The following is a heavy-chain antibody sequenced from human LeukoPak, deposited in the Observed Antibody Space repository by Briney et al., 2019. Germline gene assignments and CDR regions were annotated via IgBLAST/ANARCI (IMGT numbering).Heavy chain of an antibody. CDR2: INPNSGGT. V-gene: IGHV1-2*02. D-gene: IGHD3-10*01. CDR3: ASYYYGSGSYILDP. CDR1: GYTFTGYY. J-gene: IGHJ5*02. Sequence: ASVKVSCKASGYTFTGYYMHLVRQAPGQGLEWMVWINPNSGGTNYAQKLQGRVTMTTDTSTSTAYMELRSLRSDDTAVYYCASYYYGSGSYILDPWGQGTLVTVSS.